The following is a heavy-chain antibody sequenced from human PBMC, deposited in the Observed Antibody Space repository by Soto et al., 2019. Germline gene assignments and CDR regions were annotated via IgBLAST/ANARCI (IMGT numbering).Heavy chain of an antibody. CDR1: GFSLSSSGVA. CDR2: IYWDDDE. D-gene: IGHD6-13*01. V-gene: IGHV2-5*02. J-gene: IGHJ4*02. Sequence: ITLKESGPPLVKPTQTLTLTCSFSGFSLSSSGVAVGWIRQPPGKALEWLALIYWDDDERYSPSLQRRHTISKDTSKNQVVLRMTNMDPSETGTYYYAHRLGAAAVAYWGQGTLVTVSS. CDR3: AHRLGAAAVAY.